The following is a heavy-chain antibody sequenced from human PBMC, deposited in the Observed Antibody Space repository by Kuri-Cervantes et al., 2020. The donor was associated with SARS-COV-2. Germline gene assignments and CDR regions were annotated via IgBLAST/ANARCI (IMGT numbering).Heavy chain of an antibody. V-gene: IGHV5-51*01. CDR1: GYNFPTYW. D-gene: IGHD3-10*01. CDR2: IYPDDSYT. CDR3: ARREAPGSFIDS. J-gene: IGHJ4*02. Sequence: GESLKISCQGSGYNFPTYWIGWVRQLPGKGLEWMGIIYPDDSYTRFSPSFQGQVTISADKSINTAYLQLSSLKASDTAMYYCARREAPGSFIDSWGQGTLVTVSS.